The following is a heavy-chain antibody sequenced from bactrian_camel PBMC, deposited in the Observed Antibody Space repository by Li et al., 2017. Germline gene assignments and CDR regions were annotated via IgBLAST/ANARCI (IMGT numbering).Heavy chain of an antibody. V-gene: IGHV3S40*01. CDR3: VRSLEVSGAWFFGN. CDR2: INSGGGTT. J-gene: IGHJ6*01. D-gene: IGHD2*01. Sequence: QLVESGGGLVQPGGSLRLSCTGSRYAWNSGMVWVRQAPGKGLEWVSAINSGGGTTYYADSVKGRFTISRDNAKNTVYLQMNSLKPEDTAVYYCVRSLEVSGAWFFGNWGQGTQVTVS. CDR1: RYAWNSG.